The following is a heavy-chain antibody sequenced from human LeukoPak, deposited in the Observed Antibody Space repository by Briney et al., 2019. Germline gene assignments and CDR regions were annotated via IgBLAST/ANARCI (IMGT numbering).Heavy chain of an antibody. J-gene: IGHJ4*02. Sequence: GRSLRLSCAASGFTFSSYGMHWVRQAPGKGLEWVAVISYDGSNKYYADSVKGRFIISRDNSKNTLYLQMNSLRAEDTAVYYCAKSGDIVVVVAAPDYWGQGTLVTVSS. CDR2: ISYDGSNK. D-gene: IGHD2-15*01. V-gene: IGHV3-30*18. CDR3: AKSGDIVVVVAAPDY. CDR1: GFTFSSYG.